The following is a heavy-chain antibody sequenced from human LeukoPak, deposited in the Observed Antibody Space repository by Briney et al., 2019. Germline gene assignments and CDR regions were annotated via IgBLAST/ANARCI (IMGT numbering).Heavy chain of an antibody. CDR1: GGSISSNY. D-gene: IGHD5-18*01. J-gene: IGHJ4*02. V-gene: IGHV4-59*01. CDR2: IFYTGST. Sequence: SETLSLTCTVSGGSISSNYWGWIRQPPGKGLEWIGYIFYTGSTNYNSSLKSRVAISVDTSKNQFSLKLRSVTAADTAVYFCAKVGASYGRYFDYWGQGTLVTVSS. CDR3: AKVGASYGRYFDY.